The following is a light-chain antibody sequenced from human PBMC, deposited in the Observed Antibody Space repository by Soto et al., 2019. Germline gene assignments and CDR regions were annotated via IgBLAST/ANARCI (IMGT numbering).Light chain of an antibody. CDR1: QSVSSSY. Sequence: EIGFTQSPGTLSFSPGERATLTCRASQSVSSSYLAWYQQKPGQAPRLLIYDTSIRASGIPARFSGSGSGTDFTLTISSLDPEDFAVYYCQQRSNRPLTFGQGTRLEIK. CDR2: DTS. J-gene: IGKJ5*01. CDR3: QQRSNRPLT. V-gene: IGKV3D-20*02.